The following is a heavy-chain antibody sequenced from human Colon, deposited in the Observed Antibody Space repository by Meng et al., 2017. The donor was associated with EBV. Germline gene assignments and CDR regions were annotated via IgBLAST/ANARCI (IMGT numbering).Heavy chain of an antibody. CDR1: GGPISSNGYY. CDR3: ARRRGGSGRDY. Sequence: QRQRSGPGLVKPSETLSLTCTVSGGPISSNGYYWDWVRQPPGKGLEWIGAIYHSGSTSYNPSLQSRVTMFVDTSKNQFSLMLTSVTATDTAVYYCARRRGGSGRDYWGQGTLVTVSS. CDR2: IYHSGST. D-gene: IGHD3-10*01. V-gene: IGHV4-39*01. J-gene: IGHJ4*02.